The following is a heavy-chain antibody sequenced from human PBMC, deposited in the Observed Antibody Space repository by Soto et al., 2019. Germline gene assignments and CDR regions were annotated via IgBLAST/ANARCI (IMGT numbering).Heavy chain of an antibody. J-gene: IGHJ6*03. D-gene: IGHD4-17*01. CDR1: GYSFTSYW. Sequence: RESLKISCKGSGYSFTSYWIGWVRQMPGKGLEWMGIIYPGDSDTRYSPSFQGQVTISADKSISTAYLQWSSLKASDTAMYYCARIDGDYYYYYYFDVWGKGTTVTVSS. CDR2: IYPGDSDT. V-gene: IGHV5-51*01. CDR3: ARIDGDYYYYYYFDV.